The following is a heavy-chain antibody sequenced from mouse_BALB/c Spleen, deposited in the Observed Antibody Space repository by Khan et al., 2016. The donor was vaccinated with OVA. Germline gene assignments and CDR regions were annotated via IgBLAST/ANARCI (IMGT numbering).Heavy chain of an antibody. CDR3: ARDGGISTGWYFDV. Sequence: VQLQESGPGLVAPSQSLSITCTVSGFSFTSYGVHWVRQPPGNGLEWLGVIWTGGNTHYNSALMSRLSISKDSSKSQVFLKMNSLQTDDTAMYYCARDGGISTGWYFDVWGAGTTGTVSS. CDR2: IWTGGNT. J-gene: IGHJ1*01. CDR1: GFSFTSYG. V-gene: IGHV2-9*02.